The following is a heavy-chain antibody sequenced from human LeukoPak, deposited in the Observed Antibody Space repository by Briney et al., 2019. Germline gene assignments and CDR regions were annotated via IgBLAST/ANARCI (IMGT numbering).Heavy chain of an antibody. J-gene: IGHJ4*02. Sequence: GGSLRLSCAASGFTFDDYAMHWVRQAPGKGLEWVSLISWDGGCTYYADSVKGRFTISRDNSKNSLYLQMNSLRAEDTALYYCAKDGGHLGYSSSWYSVWGQGTLVTVSS. D-gene: IGHD6-13*01. CDR3: AKDGGHLGYSSSWYSV. CDR2: ISWDGGCT. V-gene: IGHV3-43D*03. CDR1: GFTFDDYA.